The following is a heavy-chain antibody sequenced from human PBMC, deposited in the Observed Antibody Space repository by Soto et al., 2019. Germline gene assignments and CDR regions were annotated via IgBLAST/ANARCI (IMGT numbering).Heavy chain of an antibody. D-gene: IGHD2-15*01. CDR3: AKHVVVVAATNDY. V-gene: IGHV3-23*01. CDR2: ISGSGGST. Sequence: GGSLRLSWAASGFTFSSYAMSWVRQAPGKGLEWVSAISGSGGSTYYADSVKGRLTLSGDNSKNMLYLQMNSLGAEDTAVYYCAKHVVVVAATNDYWGQGTLVTVYS. J-gene: IGHJ4*02. CDR1: GFTFSSYA.